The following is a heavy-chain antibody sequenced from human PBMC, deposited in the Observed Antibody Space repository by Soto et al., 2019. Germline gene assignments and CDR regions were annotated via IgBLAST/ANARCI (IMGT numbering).Heavy chain of an antibody. V-gene: IGHV1-69*01. CDR2: IIPIFGTA. Sequence: QVQLVQSGAEVKKPGSSVKVSCKASGGTFSSYAISWVRQAPGQGLEWMGGIIPIFGTANYAQKFQGRVTITADESTSTAYMELSSLRSEDTAVYYCARGFVDYGDYDLLGAHNAFDIWGQGTMVTVSS. CDR1: GGTFSSYA. J-gene: IGHJ3*02. D-gene: IGHD4-17*01. CDR3: ARGFVDYGDYDLLGAHNAFDI.